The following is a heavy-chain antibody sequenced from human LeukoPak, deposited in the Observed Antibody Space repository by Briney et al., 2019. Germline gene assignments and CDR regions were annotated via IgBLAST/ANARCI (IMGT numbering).Heavy chain of an antibody. V-gene: IGHV1-18*01. D-gene: IGHD3-10*01. Sequence: ASVKVSCKASGYTFTSYGISWVRQAPGQGLEWMGWISAYNGNTNYAQKLQGRVTMTTDTSTSTAYMELRSLRSDDTAVYYCARDLWFGELPNNEFDYWGQGTLVTVSS. CDR2: ISAYNGNT. CDR3: ARDLWFGELPNNEFDY. J-gene: IGHJ4*02. CDR1: GYTFTSYG.